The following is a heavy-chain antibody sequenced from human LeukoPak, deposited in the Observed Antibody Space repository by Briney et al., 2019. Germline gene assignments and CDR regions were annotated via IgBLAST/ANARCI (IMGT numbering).Heavy chain of an antibody. CDR2: FDPEDGET. CDR3: ATLTMVRGVTNDY. CDR1: GYTLTELS. D-gene: IGHD3-10*01. Sequence: ASVTVSCKVSGYTLTELSMHWVRQAPGKGLEWMGGFDPEDGETIYAQKFQGRVTMTEDTSTDTTYMELSSLRSEDTAVYYCATLTMVRGVTNDYWGQGTLVTVSS. J-gene: IGHJ4*02. V-gene: IGHV1-24*01.